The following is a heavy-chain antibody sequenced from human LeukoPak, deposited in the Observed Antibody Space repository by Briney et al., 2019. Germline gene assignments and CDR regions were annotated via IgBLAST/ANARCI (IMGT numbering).Heavy chain of an antibody. CDR2: ISGNGGRT. J-gene: IGHJ5*02. CDR3: AKVRDLDTVLGRFDN. D-gene: IGHD5-18*01. Sequence: PGVSLRLSRAASGFTFSSYAMSWVRQAPGKGLEWVSVISGNGGRTYYADSVKGRFTITRDNSKNTLYLQMNSLRAEDTAVYYCAKVRDLDTVLGRFDNWGQGTLVTVSS. CDR1: GFTFSSYA. V-gene: IGHV3-23*01.